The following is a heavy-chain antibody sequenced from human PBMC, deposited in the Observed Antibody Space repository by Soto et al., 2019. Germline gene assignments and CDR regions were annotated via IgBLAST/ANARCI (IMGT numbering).Heavy chain of an antibody. D-gene: IGHD3-3*01. CDR3: VRDARFLGRLRYMVV. J-gene: IGHJ6*04. CDR2: ISANNGNT. CDR1: GYIFTDYG. V-gene: IGHV1-18*01. Sequence: ASVKVSCKASGYIFTDYGISWVRQAPGQGLEWMGWISANNGNTKYAQKFQGRVTITTDTSTTTAYMELRNLRSDDTAVYYCVRDARFLGRLRYMVVRGKGPTVTVSS.